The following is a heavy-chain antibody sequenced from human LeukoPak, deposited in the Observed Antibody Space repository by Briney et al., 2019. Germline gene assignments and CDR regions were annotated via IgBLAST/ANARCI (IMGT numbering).Heavy chain of an antibody. CDR2: IFYSGST. J-gene: IGHJ4*02. CDR1: SGSISTSNYY. V-gene: IGHV4-39*07. D-gene: IGHD4-17*01. Sequence: SETLSLTCTVSSGSISTSNYYWGWVRQPPGKALEWIGNIFYSGSTYYSPSLKSRVTISVDTSKNQFSLKLSSVTAADTAVYYCVTLTTVTTSDYWGQGTLVTVSS. CDR3: VTLTTVTTSDY.